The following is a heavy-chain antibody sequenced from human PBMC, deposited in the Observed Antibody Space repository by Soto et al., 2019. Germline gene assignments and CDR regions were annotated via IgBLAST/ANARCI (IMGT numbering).Heavy chain of an antibody. D-gene: IGHD5-18*01. CDR1: GFTLSSYA. CDR2: ITSTSNTI. V-gene: IGHV3-48*02. CDR3: ATKDTPMVKSHLDY. Sequence: GGSLRLSCVASGFTLSSYAMNWVRQAPGKGLEWVSYITSTSNTIYYADSVRGRFTISRDNAKNSLYLQMNSLRDEDTAVYYCATKDTPMVKSHLDYWGQGTLVTVSS. J-gene: IGHJ4*02.